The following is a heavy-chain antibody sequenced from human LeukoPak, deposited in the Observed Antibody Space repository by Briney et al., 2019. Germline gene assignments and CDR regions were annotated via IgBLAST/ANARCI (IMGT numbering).Heavy chain of an antibody. D-gene: IGHD4-23*01. CDR3: ARDLGGSEIYYYCGMDV. V-gene: IGHV1-3*01. Sequence: ASVKVSCEASGYTLTSYAMHWVRQAPGPRVEWLGWINAGNGNTKYSRKFQGRVTITRDTSASTAYMELSSLRSEDTAVYYCARDLGGSEIYYYCGMDVWGQGTTVTVSS. CDR2: INAGNGNT. J-gene: IGHJ6*02. CDR1: GYTLTSYA.